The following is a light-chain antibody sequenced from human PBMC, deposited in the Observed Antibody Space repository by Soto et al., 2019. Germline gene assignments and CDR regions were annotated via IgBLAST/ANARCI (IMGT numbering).Light chain of an antibody. J-gene: IGKJ4*01. CDR1: QSVSSN. CDR2: GAS. CDR3: QQYNNWPLLT. Sequence: EIVMTQSPATLSVSPGERATLSCRASQSVSSNLAWYQQKPGQAPRLLIYGASTRATGIPARFSGSGSGTEFTLTISSLQSEDFAVYYCQQYNNWPLLTFAGGTKVDI. V-gene: IGKV3-15*01.